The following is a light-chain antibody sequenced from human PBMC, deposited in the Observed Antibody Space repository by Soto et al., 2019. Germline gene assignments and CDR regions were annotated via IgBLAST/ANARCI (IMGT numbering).Light chain of an antibody. CDR3: QKYNSAPLT. Sequence: DIQMTQSPSSLSASLGDRVTITCRASQDIGVYLAWFQQKPGKVPKLLIYAASALPSGVPSRFSGSGSWTDFTLTISSLQPEDFATYYCQKYNSAPLTFGGGTKVEIK. CDR2: AAS. V-gene: IGKV1-27*01. J-gene: IGKJ4*01. CDR1: QDIGVY.